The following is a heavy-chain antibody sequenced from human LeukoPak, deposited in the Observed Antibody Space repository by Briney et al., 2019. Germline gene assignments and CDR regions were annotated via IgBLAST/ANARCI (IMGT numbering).Heavy chain of an antibody. D-gene: IGHD3-10*01. V-gene: IGHV5-51*01. Sequence: GESLKISCEGSGYIFTSYWIAWVRQTPGKGLEWMGIIYPSDSDTRYSPSFQGQVTISADKSISTAYLQWSSLKASDTAMYYCARQDYYSSGKAFDIWGQGTMVTVSS. J-gene: IGHJ3*02. CDR2: IYPSDSDT. CDR3: ARQDYYSSGKAFDI. CDR1: GYIFTSYW.